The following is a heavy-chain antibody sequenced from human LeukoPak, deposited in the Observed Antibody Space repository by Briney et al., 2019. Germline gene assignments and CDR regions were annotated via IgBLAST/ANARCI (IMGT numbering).Heavy chain of an antibody. Sequence: KPSETLSLTCTVSGGSISSYYWSWIRQPPGKGLEWIGYIYYSGSTNYNPSLKSRVTISVDTSKNQFSLKLSSVTAADTAVYYCEVEGAAAGSYFDYWGQGTLVTVSS. CDR3: EVEGAAAGSYFDY. V-gene: IGHV4-59*08. CDR2: IYYSGST. J-gene: IGHJ4*02. D-gene: IGHD6-13*01. CDR1: GGSISSYY.